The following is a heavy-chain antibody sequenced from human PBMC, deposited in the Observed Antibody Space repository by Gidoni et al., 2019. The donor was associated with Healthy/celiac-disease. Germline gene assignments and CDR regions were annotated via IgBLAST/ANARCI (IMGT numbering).Heavy chain of an antibody. Sequence: QVQLQQWGAGLLKPSETLSLTCAVYGGSFSGYYWSWIRQPPGKGLEWIGEINHSGSTNYNPSLKSRVTISVDTSKIQFSLKLSSVTAADTAVYYCARGRAGIAVAGPLFYWGQGTLVTVSS. V-gene: IGHV4-34*01. CDR2: INHSGST. J-gene: IGHJ4*02. CDR1: GGSFSGYY. D-gene: IGHD6-19*01. CDR3: ARGRAGIAVAGPLFY.